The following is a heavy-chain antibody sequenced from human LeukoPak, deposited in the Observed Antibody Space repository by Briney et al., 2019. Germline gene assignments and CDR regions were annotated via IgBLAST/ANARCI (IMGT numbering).Heavy chain of an antibody. V-gene: IGHV3-23*01. CDR2: ISGSGGST. CDR3: AKERLVVVPADMCDY. CDR1: GFTFSSYS. J-gene: IGHJ4*02. Sequence: GGSLRLSCAASGFTFSSYSMSWVRQAPGKGLEWVSAISGSGGSTYYADSVKGRFTTSRDNSKNPMYLQMNSLSAEDTAVYYCAKERLVVVPADMCDYWGPGALVTVSS. D-gene: IGHD2-2*01.